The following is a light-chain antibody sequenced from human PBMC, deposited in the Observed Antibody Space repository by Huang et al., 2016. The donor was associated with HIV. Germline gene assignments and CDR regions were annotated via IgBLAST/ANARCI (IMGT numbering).Light chain of an antibody. V-gene: IGKV3-11*01. CDR3: QQRSNWPRT. CDR2: DAS. Sequence: EIVLTQSPATLSLSPGERATLSCRASENIFNYLAWYQQKPGQAPRLLIYDASNRATGIPARFSGSGSGTDFTPTISSLEPEDFAVYYCQQRSNWPRTFGGGTKVEIK. J-gene: IGKJ4*01. CDR1: ENIFNY.